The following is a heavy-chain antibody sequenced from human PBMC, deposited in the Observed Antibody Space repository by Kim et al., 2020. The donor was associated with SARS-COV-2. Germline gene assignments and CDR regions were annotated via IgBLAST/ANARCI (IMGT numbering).Heavy chain of an antibody. CDR3: ARALIVAATTGFDY. J-gene: IGHJ4*02. Sequence: GGSLRRSCAASGFTFSSYWMSWVRQAPGKGLEWVANIKQDGSEKYYVDSVKGRFTISRDNAKNSLYLQMNSLRAEDTAVYYCARALIVAATTGFDYWGQGTLVTVSS. D-gene: IGHD2-15*01. CDR2: IKQDGSEK. V-gene: IGHV3-7*04. CDR1: GFTFSSYW.